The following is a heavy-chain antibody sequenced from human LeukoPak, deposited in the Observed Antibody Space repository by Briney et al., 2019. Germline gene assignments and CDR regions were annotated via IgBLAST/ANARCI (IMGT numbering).Heavy chain of an antibody. Sequence: GGSLRLSCADSGFTFDDYTMHWVRQAPGKGLEWVSLISWDGGSTYYADSVKGRFTISRDNSKNTLYLQMNSLRAEDTAVYYCAKDPYSSSWSTFFDYWGQGTLVTVSS. CDR1: GFTFDDYT. CDR3: AKDPYSSSWSTFFDY. V-gene: IGHV3-43*01. J-gene: IGHJ4*02. D-gene: IGHD6-13*01. CDR2: ISWDGGST.